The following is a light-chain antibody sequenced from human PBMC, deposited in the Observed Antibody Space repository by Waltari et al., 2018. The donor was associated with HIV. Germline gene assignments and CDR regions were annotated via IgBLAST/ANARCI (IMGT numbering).Light chain of an antibody. CDR2: DAS. CDR1: ENIRNN. Sequence: EVVMTQSPGTLSVSPGERATLSCRSSENIRNNLALYQQKHGQAPRLLFYDASARATGVPARFSGSGSGTEFTLTISGLQSEDFAIYYCQQYSRWPPTWTFGQGTKVDVK. CDR3: QQYSRWPPTWT. J-gene: IGKJ1*01. V-gene: IGKV3-15*01.